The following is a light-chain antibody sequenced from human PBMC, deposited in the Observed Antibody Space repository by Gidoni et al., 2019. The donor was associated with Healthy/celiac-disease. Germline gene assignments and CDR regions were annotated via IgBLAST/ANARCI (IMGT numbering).Light chain of an antibody. J-gene: IGKJ5*01. V-gene: IGKV3-20*01. CDR2: GAS. CDR1: QRVSSSY. CDR3: QQYGSSQVT. Sequence: EIVLTQSPGTLSLSPGERATLSCRASQRVSSSYLAWYQQKPGHAPRLLIYGASSRATGIPDRFSGSGSGTDFTLTISRLEPEDFAVYYCQQYGSSQVTFGQXTRLEIK.